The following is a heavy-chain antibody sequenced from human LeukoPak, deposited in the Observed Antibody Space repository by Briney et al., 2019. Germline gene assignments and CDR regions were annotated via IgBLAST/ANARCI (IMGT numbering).Heavy chain of an antibody. V-gene: IGHV4-61*01. J-gene: IGHJ6*03. Sequence: SETLSLTCTVSGYSISSGYYWGWIRQPPGKGLEWFGYIYDSGTTNYNPSLKSRVTISVDTSKNQFSLKLSSVTAADTAVYYCARVSWFPGTSYYYMDVWGKGTTVTVSS. CDR2: IYDSGTT. CDR3: ARVSWFPGTSYYYMDV. CDR1: GYSISSGYY. D-gene: IGHD1-1*01.